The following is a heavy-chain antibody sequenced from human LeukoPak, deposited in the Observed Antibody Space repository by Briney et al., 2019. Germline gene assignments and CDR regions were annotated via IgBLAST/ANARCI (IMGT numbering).Heavy chain of an antibody. CDR3: TTELRYFDWPGGNCVY. D-gene: IGHD3-9*01. CDR2: IKSKTDGGTT. V-gene: IGHV3-15*01. CDR1: GLTFSNAW. J-gene: IGHJ4*02. Sequence: GGSLRLSCAASGLTFSNAWMSWVRQARGKGLEWVGRIKSKTDGGTTDYAAPVKDRFTISIGASKNTLNLQMKSLRTENTALYHCTTELRYFDWPGGNCVYWGERTLVTVSS.